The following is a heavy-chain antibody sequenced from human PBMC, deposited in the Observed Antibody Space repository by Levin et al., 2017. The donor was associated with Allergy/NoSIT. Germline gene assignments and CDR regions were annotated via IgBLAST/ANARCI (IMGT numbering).Heavy chain of an antibody. V-gene: IGHV4-39*07. J-gene: IGHJ5*02. D-gene: IGHD3-10*01. CDR3: ARNNSLSFGESPTNWFGP. Sequence: PSETLSLTCTVSGGSISSPIHYWGWIRQPPGRGLEWIGSVYYSGSTSYHPSLKSRVTISVDTSKNQFSLTLSSVTAADTAVYYCARNNSLSFGESPTNWFGPWGQGTLVTVSS. CDR1: GGSISSPIHY. CDR2: VYYSGST.